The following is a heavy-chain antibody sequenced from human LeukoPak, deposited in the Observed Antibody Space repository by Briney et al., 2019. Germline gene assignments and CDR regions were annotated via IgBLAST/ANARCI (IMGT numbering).Heavy chain of an antibody. CDR3: ARVRMRVWFDP. J-gene: IGHJ5*02. Sequence: MPSQTLSLTCTVSGGSISSGGYSWRWLRQHPGKGLEWIGYIYYSGSTYYNPSLKSRVTISVDTSKNQFSLKLSSVTAADTAVYYCARVRMRVWFDPWGQGTLVTVSS. CDR1: GGSISSGGYS. V-gene: IGHV4-31*03. D-gene: IGHD3-10*01. CDR2: IYYSGST.